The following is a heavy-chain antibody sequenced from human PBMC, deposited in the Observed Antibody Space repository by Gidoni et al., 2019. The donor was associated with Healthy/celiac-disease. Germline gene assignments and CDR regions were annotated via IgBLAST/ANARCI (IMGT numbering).Heavy chain of an antibody. Sequence: QVQLQESGPALVKPSETLSLTCTVSGGSISSYYWSWIRQPPGKGLEWIGYIYYSGSTNYNPSLKSRVTISVDTSKNQFSLKLSSVTAADTAVYYCATGVAGLPFDIWGQGTMVTVSS. V-gene: IGHV4-59*08. CDR3: ATGVAGLPFDI. CDR2: IYYSGST. D-gene: IGHD6-19*01. CDR1: GGSISSYY. J-gene: IGHJ3*02.